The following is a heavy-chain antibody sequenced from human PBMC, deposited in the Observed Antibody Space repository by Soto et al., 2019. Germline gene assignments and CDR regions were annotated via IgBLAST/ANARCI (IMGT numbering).Heavy chain of an antibody. CDR1: GFSLSTSGMC. Sequence: GSGPTLVNPTQTLTLTCTFSGFSLSTSGMCVSWIRQPPGKALEWLARIDWDDDKYYSTSLKTRLTISKDTSKNQVVLTMTNMDPVDTATYYCARSIVVVPAAYYYYYMDVWGKGTTVIVSS. D-gene: IGHD2-2*01. CDR3: ARSIVVVPAAYYYYYMDV. CDR2: IDWDDDK. J-gene: IGHJ6*03. V-gene: IGHV2-70*11.